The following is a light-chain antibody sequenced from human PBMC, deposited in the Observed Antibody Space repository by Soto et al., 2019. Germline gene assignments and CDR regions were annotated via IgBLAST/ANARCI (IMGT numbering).Light chain of an antibody. CDR1: SSDVGGYNY. V-gene: IGLV2-14*01. CDR3: SSYTSSSPYV. J-gene: IGLJ1*01. Sequence: QSALTQPASVSGSPGQSITISCTGTSSDVGGYNYVSWYQQHPGKAPKLMIYEVSNRPSGVSNHFSGSKSGNTASLTISGLQAEVQADYYCSSYTSSSPYVFGTGTKLTVL. CDR2: EVS.